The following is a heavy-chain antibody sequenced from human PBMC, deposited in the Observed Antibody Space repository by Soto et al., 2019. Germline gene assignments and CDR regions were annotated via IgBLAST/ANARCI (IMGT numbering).Heavy chain of an antibody. V-gene: IGHV3-30*18. Sequence: GGSLRLSCAASGFTFSSHGMHWVRQAPGKGLEWVAVISYDGSNKYYADSVKGRFTISRDNSKNTLYLQMNSLRAEDTAVYYCAKDYSSSSDYFDYWGQGTLVTVSS. CDR3: AKDYSSSSDYFDY. J-gene: IGHJ4*02. CDR2: ISYDGSNK. D-gene: IGHD6-6*01. CDR1: GFTFSSHG.